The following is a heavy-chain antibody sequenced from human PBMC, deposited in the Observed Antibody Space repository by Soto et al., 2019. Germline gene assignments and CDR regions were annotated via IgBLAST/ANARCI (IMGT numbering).Heavy chain of an antibody. D-gene: IGHD6-13*01. V-gene: IGHV2-5*02. J-gene: IGHJ6*02. CDR1: GFSLSTSGVG. CDR3: AHRSSWSDGYYSYYGLDV. Sequence: SGPTLVNPTQTLTLTCTFSGFSLSTSGVGVGWIRQPPGKALEWLALIYWDDDKRYSPSLKSRLTITKDTSKNQVVLTMTNIDPVDTATYYCAHRSSWSDGYYSYYGLDVWGQGTTVTVSS. CDR2: IYWDDDK.